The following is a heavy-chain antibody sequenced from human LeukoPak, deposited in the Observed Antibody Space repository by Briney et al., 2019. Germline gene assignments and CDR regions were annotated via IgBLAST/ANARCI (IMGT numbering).Heavy chain of an antibody. CDR1: GFTFSSYA. CDR2: ISGSGGST. D-gene: IGHD3-3*01. J-gene: IGHJ4*02. CDR3: AKDVLRFLEWFSSFDY. V-gene: IGHV3-23*01. Sequence: GGSLRLSCAASGFTFSSYAMSWVRQAPGKGLEWVSAISGSGGSTYYADSVKGRFTISRDNSKNTLYLQMNSLRAEDTAVYYCAKDVLRFLEWFSSFDYWGQGTLVTVSS.